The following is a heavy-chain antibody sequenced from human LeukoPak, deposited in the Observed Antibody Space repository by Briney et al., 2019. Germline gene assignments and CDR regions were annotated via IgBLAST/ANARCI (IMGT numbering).Heavy chain of an antibody. CDR2: INPNSGGT. CDR3: AAGVDGSGYYPDY. CDR1: GYTFTDYY. J-gene: IGHJ4*02. D-gene: IGHD3-22*01. Sequence: ASVKVSCKASGYTFTDYYVHWVRQAPGQGLEWMGWINPNSGGTNFAQKFQGRVAPTRDTSISTAYMELSRLRSDDTAVFYCAAGVDGSGYYPDYWGQGTLVTVSS. V-gene: IGHV1-2*02.